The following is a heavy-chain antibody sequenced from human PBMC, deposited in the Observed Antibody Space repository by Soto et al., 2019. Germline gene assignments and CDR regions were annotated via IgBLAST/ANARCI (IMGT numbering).Heavy chain of an antibody. J-gene: IGHJ6*03. CDR3: ARVVANNYYYYSYYMDV. CDR2: IYYSGST. Sequence: PSETLSLTCTVSGGSISSYYWSWIRQPPGKGLEWIGYIYYSGSTNYNPSLKSRVTISVDTSKNQFSLKLSSVTAADTAVYYCARVVANNYYYYSYYMDVWGKWTTVTVSS. CDR1: GGSISSYY. D-gene: IGHD1-1*01. V-gene: IGHV4-59*01.